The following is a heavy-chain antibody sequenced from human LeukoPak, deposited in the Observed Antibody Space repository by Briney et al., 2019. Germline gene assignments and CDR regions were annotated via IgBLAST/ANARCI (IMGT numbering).Heavy chain of an antibody. CDR1: GFTFSSYW. D-gene: IGHD5-18*01. CDR3: ARHLSGVTGYTYGRGIDY. V-gene: IGHV3-7*01. J-gene: IGHJ4*02. CDR2: IKQDGSEK. Sequence: GGSLRLSCVASGFTFSSYWMSWVRQAPGKGLECVADIKQDGSEKYYVDSVKGRFTISRDNAKKSMYLQMNSLRAEDTAVYYCARHLSGVTGYTYGRGIDYWGQGTLVTVSS.